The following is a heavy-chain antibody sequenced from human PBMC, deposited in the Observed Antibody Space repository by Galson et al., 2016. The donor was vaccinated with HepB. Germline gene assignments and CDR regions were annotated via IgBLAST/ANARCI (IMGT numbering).Heavy chain of an antibody. CDR2: ISSTRKDT. CDR3: ARDVSFDQ. CDR1: GFTFSIYS. Sequence: SLRLSCAASGFTFSIYSMNWVRQVPGKGLEWVSSISSTRKDTDYVDSVRGRFSISSDNAKESLYLQMNNLRVEDTAVYYCARDVSFDQWGQGTLVTVSS. V-gene: IGHV3-21*01. J-gene: IGHJ4*02.